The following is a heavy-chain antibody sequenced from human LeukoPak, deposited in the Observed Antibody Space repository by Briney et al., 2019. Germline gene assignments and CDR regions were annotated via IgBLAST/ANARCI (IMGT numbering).Heavy chain of an antibody. J-gene: IGHJ4*02. Sequence: ASVKVSCKASGYTFTSYDINWVRQATGQGLEWMGWMNPNSGNTGYAQKFQGRVTMTRNTSISTAYMELSSLRSEDTAVYYCARVQSRRGYSGYDLFYWGQGTLVTVSS. CDR2: MNPNSGNT. CDR1: GYTFTSYD. CDR3: ARVQSRRGYSGYDLFY. D-gene: IGHD5-12*01. V-gene: IGHV1-8*01.